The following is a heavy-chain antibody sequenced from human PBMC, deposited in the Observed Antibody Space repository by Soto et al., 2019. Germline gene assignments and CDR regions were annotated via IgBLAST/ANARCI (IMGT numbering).Heavy chain of an antibody. CDR1: GGSISTTHW. CDR3: ARKSHYDPYPFDP. CDR2: IYHSGST. Sequence: QVQLQESGPGLVKPSGTLSLTCAVSGGSISTTHWWTWVRQPPGKGLEWIGEIYHSGSTNYNPSLKSRVTRSVDNSKIQFSLKLSSVTAADTAVYYCARKSHYDPYPFDPWGQGTLVTVSS. J-gene: IGHJ5*02. D-gene: IGHD3-22*01. V-gene: IGHV4-4*02.